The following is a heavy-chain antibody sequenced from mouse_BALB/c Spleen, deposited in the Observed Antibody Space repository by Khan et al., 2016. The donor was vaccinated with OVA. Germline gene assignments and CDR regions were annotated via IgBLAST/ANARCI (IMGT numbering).Heavy chain of an antibody. CDR2: IAPANGNT. V-gene: IGHV14-3*02. D-gene: IGHD2-3*01. J-gene: IGHJ1*01. Sequence: VQLKESGAELVKPGASVRLSCTASGFNIKDTYLHWVKQRPEQGLEWIGRIAPANGNTNYDPKFQGKATITADTSSNTSYLQLNSLTSEDTAVYYWALPSYDPRDFQGWGAGNTVTGSS. CDR3: ALPSYDPRDFQG. CDR1: GFNIKDTY.